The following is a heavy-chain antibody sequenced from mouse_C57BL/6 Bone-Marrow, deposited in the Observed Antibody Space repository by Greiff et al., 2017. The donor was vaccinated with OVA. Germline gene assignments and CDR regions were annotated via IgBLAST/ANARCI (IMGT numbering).Heavy chain of an antibody. CDR2: IYPGDGDT. CDR1: GYAFSSSW. J-gene: IGHJ2*01. D-gene: IGHD1-1*02. CDR3: ATGIGDSYDY. Sequence: VQLQQSGPELVKPGASVKISCKASGYAFSSSWMNWVKQRPGQGLEWIGRIYPGDGDTTYNEKFKGKATLTADKSSSTAYMQLSSRTSEDSAVYFCATGIGDSYDYWGQGTTLTVSS. V-gene: IGHV1-82*01.